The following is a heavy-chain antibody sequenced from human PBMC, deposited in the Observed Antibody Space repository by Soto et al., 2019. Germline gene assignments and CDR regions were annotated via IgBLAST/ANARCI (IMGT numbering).Heavy chain of an antibody. CDR2: IYSGGST. Sequence: EVQLVESGGGLVQPGGSLRLSCAASGFTVSSNYMSWVRQAPGKGLEWVSVIYSGGSTYYADSVKGRFIISRDDSKKTLFLQMNSLRAEDTAVYYCATAKLLLPWLFDYWGQGTLVTVSS. J-gene: IGHJ4*02. D-gene: IGHD2-15*01. CDR3: ATAKLLLPWLFDY. V-gene: IGHV3-66*01. CDR1: GFTVSSNY.